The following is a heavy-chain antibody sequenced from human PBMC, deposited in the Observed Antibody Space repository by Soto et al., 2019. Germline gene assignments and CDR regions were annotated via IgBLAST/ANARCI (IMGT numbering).Heavy chain of an antibody. V-gene: IGHV4-34*01. CDR3: ARGRAVTFDY. J-gene: IGHJ4*02. D-gene: IGHD6-19*01. CDR1: GGSFSGYY. CDR2: INHSGGT. Sequence: SETLSLTCAVYGGSFSGYYWSWIRQPPGKGLEWIGEINHSGGTNYNPSLKSRVTISVDTSKNQFSLKLSSVTAADTAVYYCARGRAVTFDYRGQGTLVTVSS.